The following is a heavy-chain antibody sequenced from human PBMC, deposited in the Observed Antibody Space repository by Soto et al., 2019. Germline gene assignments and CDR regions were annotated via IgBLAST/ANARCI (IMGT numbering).Heavy chain of an antibody. CDR1: GYNFSTYG. V-gene: IGHV1-18*01. CDR2: IRLYNGNT. CDR3: ARENKWELSHWFDP. J-gene: IGHJ5*02. Sequence: QVQLVQSGAEVKKPGASVKVSCKASGYNFSTYGISWVRQAPGQGLEWVGWIRLYNGNTKYARKFQDRVTMATDTSKATAYMELRSLRSDDTAVYYCARENKWELSHWFDPWGQGTLVTVSS. D-gene: IGHD1-26*01.